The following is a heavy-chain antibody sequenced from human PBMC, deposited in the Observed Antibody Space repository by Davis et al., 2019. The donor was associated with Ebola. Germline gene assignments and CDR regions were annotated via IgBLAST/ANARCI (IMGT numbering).Heavy chain of an antibody. D-gene: IGHD2-2*02. V-gene: IGHV3-30-3*01. Sequence: GESLKISCAASGFTFSSYAMHWVRQAPGKGLEWVAVISYDGSNKYYADSVKGRFTISRDNSKNTLYLQMNSLRAKDTAVYYCARDRQYCSSTSCYRAGYYYYYGMDVWGQGTTVTVSS. CDR1: GFTFSSYA. J-gene: IGHJ6*02. CDR3: ARDRQYCSSTSCYRAGYYYYYGMDV. CDR2: ISYDGSNK.